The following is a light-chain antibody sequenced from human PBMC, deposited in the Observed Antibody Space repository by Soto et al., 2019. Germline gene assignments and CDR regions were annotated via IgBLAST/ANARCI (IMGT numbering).Light chain of an antibody. J-gene: IGKJ1*01. CDR2: AAS. CDR1: QGILTY. CDR3: QHYVTSLTT. V-gene: IGKV1-27*01. Sequence: DIQMTQSPSSLSASVGDRVTITCRASQGILTYLAWYQQKPGQVPELLIQAASTLQPGVPSRFSGSGSGTEFTLTINSLQPEDVATYYCQHYVTSLTTFGQGTKVDIK.